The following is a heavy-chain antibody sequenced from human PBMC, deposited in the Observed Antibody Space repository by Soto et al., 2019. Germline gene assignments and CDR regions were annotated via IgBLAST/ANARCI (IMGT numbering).Heavy chain of an antibody. CDR1: GFTLSSYF. J-gene: IGHJ5*02. V-gene: IGHV3-23*01. CDR2: ISNSGGST. D-gene: IGHD1-1*01. Sequence: EVQLLESGGGMVQPGGSLRLSCVASGFTLSSYFMTWVRQAPGKWLELVSAISNSGGSTYYADSVKGRFTISRDNSHNTLYLKMNNLRAEDTARYYCAKDLEKWLVQLGGLDTWGQGAQVTVSS. CDR3: AKDLEKWLVQLGGLDT.